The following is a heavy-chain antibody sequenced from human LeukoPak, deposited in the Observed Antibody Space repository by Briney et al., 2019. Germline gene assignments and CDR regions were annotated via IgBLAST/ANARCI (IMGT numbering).Heavy chain of an antibody. J-gene: IGHJ4*02. CDR3: ARARPILYSSGYYFRRIDYFDY. Sequence: SETLSLTCTVSVGSISSYYWSWIRQPPGKGLEWIGYIYYSGSTNYNPSLKSRVTISVDTAKNQFSLKLSSVTAADTAVYYCARARPILYSSGYYFRRIDYFDYWGQGTLVTVSS. CDR2: IYYSGST. CDR1: VGSISSYY. D-gene: IGHD3-22*01. V-gene: IGHV4-59*01.